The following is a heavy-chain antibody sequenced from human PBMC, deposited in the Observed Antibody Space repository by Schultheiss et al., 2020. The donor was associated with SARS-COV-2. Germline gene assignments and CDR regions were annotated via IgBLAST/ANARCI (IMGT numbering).Heavy chain of an antibody. CDR1: GGSISSGGYY. CDR2: IYYSGST. V-gene: IGHV4-61*08. Sequence: SETLSLTCTVSGGSISSGGYYWSWIRQHPGKGLEWIGYIYYSGSTNYNPSLKSRVTISVDTSKNQFSLKLASVTAADTAVYYCARGNDPKKIGYWGQGTLVTVSS. J-gene: IGHJ4*02. CDR3: ARGNDPKKIGY.